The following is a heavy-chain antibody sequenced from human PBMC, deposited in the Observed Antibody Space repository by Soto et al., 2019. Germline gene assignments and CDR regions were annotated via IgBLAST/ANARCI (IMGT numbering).Heavy chain of an antibody. CDR1: GFTFSNAW. CDR3: TTTKVWGSEYYYGMDV. J-gene: IGHJ6*02. Sequence: EVQLVESGGGLVKPGGSLRLSCAASGFTFSNAWMNWVRQAPGKGLEWVGRIKSKTDGGTTDYAAPVKGRFTISRDDSKNTLYLQMNSLKTEDTAVYYCTTTKVWGSEYYYGMDVWGQGTTVTVSS. D-gene: IGHD3-16*01. CDR2: IKSKTDGGTT. V-gene: IGHV3-15*07.